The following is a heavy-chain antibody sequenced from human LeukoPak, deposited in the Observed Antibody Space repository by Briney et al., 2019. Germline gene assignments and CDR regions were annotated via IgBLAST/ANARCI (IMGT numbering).Heavy chain of an antibody. D-gene: IGHD1-14*01. J-gene: IGHJ4*02. V-gene: IGHV3-23*01. CDR3: APSYNPKGY. Sequence: GTSLRLSCAASGFTFSSYAMSWVRQAPGKGLEWVSAISGGGGSTYYADSVRGRFTISRDNSKNTTYLQMNSLRAEDTAVYYCAPSYNPKGYWGQGTLVTVSS. CDR2: ISGGGGST. CDR1: GFTFSSYA.